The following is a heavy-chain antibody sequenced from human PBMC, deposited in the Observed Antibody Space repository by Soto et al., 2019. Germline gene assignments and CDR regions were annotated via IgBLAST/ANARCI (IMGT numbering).Heavy chain of an antibody. CDR2: INPSGGST. J-gene: IGHJ6*02. V-gene: IGHV1-46*01. CDR3: ASGGGYYDSSGYCMDG. D-gene: IGHD3-22*01. CDR1: GYTFTSYY. Sequence: ASVKVSCKASGYTFTSYYMHWVRQAPGQGLEWMGIINPSGGSTSYAQKFQGRVTMTRDTSTSTVYMELSSLRSEDTAVYYCASGGGYYDSSGYCMDGWGQGTTVTVSS.